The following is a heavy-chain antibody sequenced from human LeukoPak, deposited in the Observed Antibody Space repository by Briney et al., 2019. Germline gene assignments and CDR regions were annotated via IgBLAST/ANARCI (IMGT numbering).Heavy chain of an antibody. CDR2: IKQDGSEK. CDR1: GFTFSSYW. Sequence: GGSLRLSCAASGFTFSSYWMSWVRQAPGKGLEWVANIKQDGSEKYYVDSVKGRFTISRDNAKNSLYLQMSSLRAEDTAVYYCARDSSPYYYDSSGYSFDYWGQGTLVTVSS. J-gene: IGHJ4*02. V-gene: IGHV3-7*01. CDR3: ARDSSPYYYDSSGYSFDY. D-gene: IGHD3-22*01.